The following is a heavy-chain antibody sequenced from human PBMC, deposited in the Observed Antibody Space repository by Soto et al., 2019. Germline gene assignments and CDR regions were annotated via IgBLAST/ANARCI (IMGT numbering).Heavy chain of an antibody. J-gene: IGHJ3*02. V-gene: IGHV4-59*01. CDR2: IYYSGST. CDR1: GGSISSYY. D-gene: IGHD6-6*01. CDR3: AREGGLSSSPVVDAFDI. Sequence: SETLSLTCTVSGGSISSYYWSWIRQPPGKGLEWIGYIYYSGSTNYNPSLKSRVTISVDTSKNQFSLKLSSGPAADTAVYYCAREGGLSSSPVVDAFDIWGQGTMVTVSS.